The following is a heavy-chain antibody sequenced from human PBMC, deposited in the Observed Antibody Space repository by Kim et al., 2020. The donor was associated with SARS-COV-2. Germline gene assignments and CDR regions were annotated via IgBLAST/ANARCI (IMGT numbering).Heavy chain of an antibody. Sequence: SETLSLTCTVSGGSISGSTYYWSWIRQPPGKGLEWIGSIYYSGNSFYNPSLESRVTMSVDTSKNQFSLKLIFVAAADSALYYCARHQSGGSSARRFDPWGQGSLVTVSS. V-gene: IGHV4-39*01. CDR2: IYYSGNS. CDR1: GGSISGSTYY. D-gene: IGHD6-6*01. J-gene: IGHJ5*02. CDR3: ARHQSGGSSARRFDP.